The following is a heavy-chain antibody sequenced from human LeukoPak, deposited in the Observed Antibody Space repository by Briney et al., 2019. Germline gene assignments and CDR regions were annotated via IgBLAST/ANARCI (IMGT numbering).Heavy chain of an antibody. CDR1: GASFNTGYYY. J-gene: IGHJ4*02. CDR3: ARGAPPDS. Sequence: SQTLSLTCIVSGASFNTGYYYLNWIRQHPAKGLEWIGYIYNSGSTYYNPSLKSRVTISVDTSKNHFSLRLTSVTAADSAVYYCARGAPPDSWGQGTLVTVSS. CDR2: IYNSGST. V-gene: IGHV4-31*03.